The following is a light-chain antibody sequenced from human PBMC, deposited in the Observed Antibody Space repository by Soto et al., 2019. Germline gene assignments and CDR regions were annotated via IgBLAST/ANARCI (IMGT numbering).Light chain of an antibody. CDR1: SSYVGGYNY. CDR2: EVS. CDR3: SSYTSSSTLV. Sequence: QSALTQPASVSGSPGQSITISCTGTSSYVGGYNYVSLYQHHPCKAXKLMFYEVSNRPSGVSNRFSGSKSGNTASLTISGLQAEDEADYYCSSYTSSSTLVFGTGTKVTVL. J-gene: IGLJ1*01. V-gene: IGLV2-14*01.